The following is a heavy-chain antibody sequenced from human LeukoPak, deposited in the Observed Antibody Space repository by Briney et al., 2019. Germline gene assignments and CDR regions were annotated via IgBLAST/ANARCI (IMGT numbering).Heavy chain of an antibody. CDR1: GYTFTSYD. V-gene: IGHV1-8*03. D-gene: IGHD1-20*01. J-gene: IGHJ3*02. CDR3: ARDGNNWKYAFDI. CDR2: MNPNSGNT. Sequence: ASVKVSCKASGYTFTSYDINWVRQATGQGLELMGWMNPNSGNTGYAQKFQGRVTITRNTSISTAYMELSSLRSEDTAVYYCARDGNNWKYAFDIWGQGTMVTVSS.